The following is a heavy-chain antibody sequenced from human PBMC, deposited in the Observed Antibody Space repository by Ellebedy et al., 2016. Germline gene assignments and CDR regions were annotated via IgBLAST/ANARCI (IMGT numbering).Heavy chain of an antibody. J-gene: IGHJ4*02. CDR2: INAGNGNT. CDR3: AREYIGGIYGSGSPIE. D-gene: IGHD3-10*01. Sequence: ASVKVSCKASGYTFTSYAMHWVRQAPGQRLEWMGWINAGNGNTKYSQKFQGRVTITRDTSASTAYMELSSLRSEDTAVYYCAREYIGGIYGSGSPIEWGQGTLATVSS. V-gene: IGHV1-3*01. CDR1: GYTFTSYA.